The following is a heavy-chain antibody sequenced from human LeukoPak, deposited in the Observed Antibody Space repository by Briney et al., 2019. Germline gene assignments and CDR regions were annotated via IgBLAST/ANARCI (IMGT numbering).Heavy chain of an antibody. D-gene: IGHD6-19*01. J-gene: IGHJ4*02. CDR2: IKQDGSEK. Sequence: GGSLRLSCAASGFTFTTYWMTWVRQAPGKGLEWVANIKQDGSEKYYVDSVKGRFTISRDNAKNSLYLQMNSLRAEDTAVYYCARVRLGSLDCWGQGTLVTVSS. CDR3: ARVRLGSLDC. CDR1: GFTFTTYW. V-gene: IGHV3-7*05.